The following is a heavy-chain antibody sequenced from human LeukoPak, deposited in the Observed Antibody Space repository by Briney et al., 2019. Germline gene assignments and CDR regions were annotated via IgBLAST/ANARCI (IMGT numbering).Heavy chain of an antibody. V-gene: IGHV3-48*02. D-gene: IGHD3-22*01. CDR1: GFTFSSYS. Sequence: PGGSLRLSCAASGFTFSSYSMNWVRQAPGKGLEWVSYISSSSSTIYYADSVKGRFTISRDNAKNSLYLQMNSLRDEDTAVYYCARAPTYYYDSSGYFFYYWGQGTLVTVSS. CDR3: ARAPTYYYDSSGYFFYY. J-gene: IGHJ4*02. CDR2: ISSSSSTI.